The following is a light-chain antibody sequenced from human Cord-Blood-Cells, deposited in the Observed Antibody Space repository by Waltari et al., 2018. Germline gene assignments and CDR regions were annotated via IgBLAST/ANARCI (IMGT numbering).Light chain of an antibody. Sequence: QSVLTQPPSVSGAPGQRVTISCTGSSSNIGAGYDVHWYQQLPGTAPKLLIYGNGNRPSGFPDRFSGAKSGTSASLAITGLQAEDEADYYCQSYDSSLSWVFGGGTKLTVL. CDR3: QSYDSSLSWV. V-gene: IGLV1-40*01. J-gene: IGLJ3*02. CDR1: SSNIGAGYD. CDR2: GNG.